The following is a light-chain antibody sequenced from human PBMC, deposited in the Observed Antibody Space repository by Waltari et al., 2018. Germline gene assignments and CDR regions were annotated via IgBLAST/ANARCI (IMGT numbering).Light chain of an antibody. CDR1: QSVLYSPQNKNY. V-gene: IGKV4-1*01. CDR2: WAF. Sequence: DIVMTQSPDSLAVSLGERATINCKSGQSVLYSPQNKNYLAWYQQKPGQPPKLLIYWAFTRESGVPDRFSGSGSGTDFTLTIDSLQAEDVAVYYCQQYYTSPYTFGQGTKLEIK. J-gene: IGKJ2*01. CDR3: QQYYTSPYT.